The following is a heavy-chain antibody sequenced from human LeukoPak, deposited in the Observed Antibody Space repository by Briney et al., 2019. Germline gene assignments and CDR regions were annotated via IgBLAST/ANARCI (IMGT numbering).Heavy chain of an antibody. V-gene: IGHV4-34*01. CDR3: ARGHKGGGYYYGGVTNWFDP. J-gene: IGHJ5*02. D-gene: IGHD3-22*01. Sequence: SETLSLTCAVYGGSFSGYYWSWIRQPPGKGLEWIGEINHSGSTNYNPSLKSRVTISVDTSKNQFSLKLSSVTAADTAVYYCARGHKGGGYYYGGVTNWFDPWGQGTLVTVSS. CDR2: INHSGST. CDR1: GGSFSGYY.